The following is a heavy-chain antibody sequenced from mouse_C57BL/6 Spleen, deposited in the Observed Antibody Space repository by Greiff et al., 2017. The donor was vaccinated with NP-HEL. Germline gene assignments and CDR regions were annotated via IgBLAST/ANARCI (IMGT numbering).Heavy chain of an antibody. J-gene: IGHJ1*03. D-gene: IGHD2-3*01. CDR1: GFTFSSYG. CDR2: ISSGGSYT. CDR3: ARWLLWYFDV. Sequence: EVKLVESGGDLVKPGGSLKLSCAASGFTFSSYGMSWVRQTPDKRLEWVATISSGGSYTYYPDSVKGRFTISRDNAKNTLYLQMSSLKSEDTAMYYCARWLLWYFDVWGTGTTVTVSS. V-gene: IGHV5-6*01.